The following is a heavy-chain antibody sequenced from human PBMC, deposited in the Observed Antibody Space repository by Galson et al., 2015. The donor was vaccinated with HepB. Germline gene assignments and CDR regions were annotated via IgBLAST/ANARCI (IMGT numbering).Heavy chain of an antibody. CDR1: GFTFSSYA. CDR2: ISGSGGST. CDR3: AKGSRGAVAGTEAFDI. J-gene: IGHJ3*02. V-gene: IGHV3-23*01. D-gene: IGHD6-19*01. Sequence: SLRLSCAASGFTFSSYAMSWVRQAPGKGLEWVSAISGSGGSTYYADSVKGRFTISRDNSKNTLYLQMNSLRAEDTAVYYCAKGSRGAVAGTEAFDIWGQGTMVTVSS.